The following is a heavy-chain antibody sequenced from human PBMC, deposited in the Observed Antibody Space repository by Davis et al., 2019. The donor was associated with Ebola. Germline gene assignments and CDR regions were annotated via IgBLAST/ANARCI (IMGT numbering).Heavy chain of an antibody. V-gene: IGHV1-69*13. D-gene: IGHD4-17*01. CDR3: ARDYGDYGFDY. J-gene: IGHJ4*02. CDR2: IIPIFGTA. Sequence: AASVKVSCKASGGTFSSYAISWVRQAPGQGLAWMGGIIPIFGTANYAQKFQGRVTITADESTSTAYMELSSRDSEYTAVYCCARDYGDYGFDYWGQGTLVTVSS. CDR1: GGTFSSYA.